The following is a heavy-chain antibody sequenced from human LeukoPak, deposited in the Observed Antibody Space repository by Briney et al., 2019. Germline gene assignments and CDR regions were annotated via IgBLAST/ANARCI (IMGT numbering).Heavy chain of an antibody. Sequence: ETLSLTCTVSGGSVSSGSYYWSWIRQPPGKGLEWVSGINWNGGSTGYADSVKGRFTISRDNAKNSLYLQMNSLRAEDTALYHCARGYSYGPDYWGQGTLVTVSS. D-gene: IGHD5-18*01. CDR2: INWNGGST. CDR3: ARGYSYGPDY. V-gene: IGHV3-20*01. CDR1: GGSVSSGSYY. J-gene: IGHJ4*02.